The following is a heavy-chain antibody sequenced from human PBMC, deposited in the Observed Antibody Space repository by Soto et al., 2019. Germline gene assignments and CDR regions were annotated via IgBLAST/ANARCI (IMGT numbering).Heavy chain of an antibody. D-gene: IGHD6-19*01. V-gene: IGHV1-18*04. CDR3: ARVASIAVAGTYYFDY. Sequence: ASVKVYCKSSGYTFTSYGIIWVRQAPGQGLEWMGWISAYNGNTNYAQKLQGRVTMTTDTSTSTAYMELRSLRSDDTAVYYCARVASIAVAGTYYFDYWGQGTLVTSPQ. J-gene: IGHJ4*02. CDR2: ISAYNGNT. CDR1: GYTFTSYG.